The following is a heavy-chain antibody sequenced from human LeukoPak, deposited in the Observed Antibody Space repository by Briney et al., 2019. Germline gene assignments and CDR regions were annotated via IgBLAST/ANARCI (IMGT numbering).Heavy chain of an antibody. J-gene: IGHJ6*03. CDR1: GYTFTSYG. CDR2: ISAYNGNT. Sequence: ASVKVSCKASGYTFTSYGISWVRQAPGQGLEWMGWISAYNGNTNYAQKLQGRVTMTTDTSTSTAYMELRGLRSDDTAVYYCARALGEDYDSSGYYYYMDVWGKGTTVTVSS. CDR3: ARALGEDYDSSGYYYYMDV. D-gene: IGHD3-22*01. V-gene: IGHV1-18*01.